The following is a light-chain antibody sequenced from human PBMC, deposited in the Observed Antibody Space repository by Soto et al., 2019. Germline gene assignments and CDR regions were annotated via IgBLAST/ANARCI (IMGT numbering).Light chain of an antibody. CDR3: LLYLSGHVRL. J-gene: IGLJ7*01. CDR1: TGEVTSGYF. Sequence: QAVVTQEPSLTVSPGGTVTLTCASSTGEVTSGYFSSWIQQKPGQAPRSLIYNTNNKYSWTPARFSGSHLRGKAALTLSVVYPDDDADDYCLLYLSGHVRLFGGCTQLTVL. CDR2: NTN. V-gene: IGLV7-43*01.